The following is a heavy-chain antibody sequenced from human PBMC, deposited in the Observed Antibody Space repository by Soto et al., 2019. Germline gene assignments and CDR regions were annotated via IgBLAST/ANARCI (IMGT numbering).Heavy chain of an antibody. J-gene: IGHJ4*02. V-gene: IGHV4-34*01. D-gene: IGHD6-13*01. CDR3: ARCPLTAAAKRYYFDY. Sequence: PSETLSLTCAVYGGSFSGYYWSWICQPPGKGLEWIGEINHSGSTNYNPSLKSRVTISVDTSKNQFSLKLSSVTAADTAVYYCARCPLTAAAKRYYFDYWGQGTLVTVSS. CDR2: INHSGST. CDR1: GGSFSGYY.